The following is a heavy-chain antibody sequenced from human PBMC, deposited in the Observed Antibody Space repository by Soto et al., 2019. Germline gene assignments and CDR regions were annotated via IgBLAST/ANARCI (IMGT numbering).Heavy chain of an antibody. V-gene: IGHV1-2*02. Sequence: QVQLVQSGAEVKKPGASVKVSCKASGYTFTGYYMHWVRQAPGQGLERMGWINPNSGGTNYAQKIQGRVTMTRDTSISTAYMELSRLRSDDTAVSYCARAGAGYSSSWYMTWGQGTLVTVSS. CDR3: ARAGAGYSSSWYMT. CDR2: INPNSGGT. D-gene: IGHD6-13*01. J-gene: IGHJ4*02. CDR1: GYTFTGYY.